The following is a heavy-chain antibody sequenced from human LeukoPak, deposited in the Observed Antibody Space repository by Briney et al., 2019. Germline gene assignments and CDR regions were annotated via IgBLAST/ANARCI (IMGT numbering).Heavy chain of an antibody. CDR2: VNPNNGGT. CDR3: ARRRLTGGAFDI. CDR1: GYTFTSYY. J-gene: IGHJ3*02. Sequence: ASVKVSCKASGYTFTSYYMHWVRQAPGQGLEWIGWVNPNNGGTNYAQKFQGWVTMTRDTSISTAYMELSRLRSDDTAVYYCARRRLTGGAFDIWGQGTMVTVSS. D-gene: IGHD1-20*01. V-gene: IGHV1-2*04.